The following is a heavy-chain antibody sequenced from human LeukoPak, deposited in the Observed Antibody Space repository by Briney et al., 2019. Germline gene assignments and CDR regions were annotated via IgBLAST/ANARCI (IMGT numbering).Heavy chain of an antibody. D-gene: IGHD3-10*01. CDR1: GFTLSSYG. V-gene: IGHV3-33*08. CDR2: IWYDGSNK. CDR3: ARVGPYYGSGSYYTGYYYGMDV. Sequence: GGSLRLSCAASGFTLSSYGMHWVRQAPGKGLEWVAVIWYDGSNKYYADSVKGRFTISRDNSKNTLYLQMNSLRAEDTAVYYCARVGPYYGSGSYYTGYYYGMDVWGQGTTVTVSS. J-gene: IGHJ6*02.